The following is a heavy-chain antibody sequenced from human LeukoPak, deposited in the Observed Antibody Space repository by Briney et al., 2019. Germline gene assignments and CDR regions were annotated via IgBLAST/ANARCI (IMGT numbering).Heavy chain of an antibody. Sequence: PGGSLRLSCAASGFTVNGNCMSWVRQAPGKGLEWVSSISSSSSYIYYADSVKGRFTISRDNAKNSLYLQMNSLRAEDTAVYYCASRGEVKQLVPRLDYWGQGTLVTVSS. CDR1: GFTVNGNC. CDR3: ASRGEVKQLVPRLDY. V-gene: IGHV3-21*01. CDR2: ISSSSSYI. D-gene: IGHD6-6*01. J-gene: IGHJ4*02.